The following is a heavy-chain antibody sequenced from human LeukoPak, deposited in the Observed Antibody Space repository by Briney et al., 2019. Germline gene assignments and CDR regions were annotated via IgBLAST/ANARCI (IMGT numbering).Heavy chain of an antibody. D-gene: IGHD3-22*01. CDR1: GGSISSYY. V-gene: IGHV4-59*01. Sequence: SETLSLTCTVSGGSISSYYWSWIRQPPGKGLEWIGYIYYSGSTNYNPSLKSRVTISVDTSKNQFSLTLSSVTAADTAVYYCARDRGSGYYGSYWYFDLWGRGTLVTVSS. CDR2: IYYSGST. CDR3: ARDRGSGYYGSYWYFDL. J-gene: IGHJ2*01.